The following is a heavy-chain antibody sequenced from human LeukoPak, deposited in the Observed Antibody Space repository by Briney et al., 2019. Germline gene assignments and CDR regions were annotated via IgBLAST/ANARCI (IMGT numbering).Heavy chain of an antibody. CDR1: GFTLSSYA. V-gene: IGHV3-30*04. CDR3: AKDLLSDSGVYFEY. CDR2: ISYDGSNK. Sequence: GGSLRLSCAASGFTLSSYAMHWVRQAPGKGLEWMAVISYDGSNKYYADSVKGRFTISRDNSKNTLYLQMNSLRAEDTAVYYCAKDLLSDSGVYFEYWGQGTLVTVSS. D-gene: IGHD4-17*01. J-gene: IGHJ4*02.